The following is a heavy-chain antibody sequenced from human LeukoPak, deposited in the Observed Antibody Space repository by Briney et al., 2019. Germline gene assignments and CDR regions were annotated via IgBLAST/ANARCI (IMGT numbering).Heavy chain of an antibody. Sequence: SQTLSLTCTVSGGSISSGSYYWSWIRQPAGKGLEWIGRIYTSGSTNYNPSLKSRVTISVDTSKNQFSLKLSSVTAADTAVYYCAREYYDILTGYYVEGWFDPWGQGTLVTVSS. D-gene: IGHD3-9*01. CDR2: IYTSGST. V-gene: IGHV4-61*02. CDR3: AREYYDILTGYYVEGWFDP. J-gene: IGHJ5*02. CDR1: GGSISSGSYY.